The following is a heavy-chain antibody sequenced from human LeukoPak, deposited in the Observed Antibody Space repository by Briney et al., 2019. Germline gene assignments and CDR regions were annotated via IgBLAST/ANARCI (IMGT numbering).Heavy chain of an antibody. J-gene: IGHJ6*03. CDR3: ARLSVIVGAALEYYYYYMDV. V-gene: IGHV4-34*01. Sequence: SETLSLTCAVYGGTFSGYCWSWFRQPPGKRLEWVGESNDSGGTNYNPSLKSRVTISADKSKNQVSLKLTSVTAADTAVYYCARLSVIVGAALEYYYYYMDVWGQGTTVTVSS. D-gene: IGHD1-26*01. CDR2: SNDSGGT. CDR1: GGTFSGYC.